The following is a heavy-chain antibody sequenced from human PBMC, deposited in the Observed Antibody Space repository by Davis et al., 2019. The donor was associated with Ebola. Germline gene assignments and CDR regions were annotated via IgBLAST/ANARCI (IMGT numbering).Heavy chain of an antibody. CDR3: AKALDYGGNSNAFDM. CDR2: IRYDGSNK. J-gene: IGHJ3*02. V-gene: IGHV3-30*02. CDR1: GFTFSSYW. Sequence: GGSLRLSCAASGFTFSSYWMHWVRQVPGNGLEWVAFIRYDGSNKYYADPVKGRLIISRDNSKSTLFLRLSNLRDEDTAVYHCAKALDYGGNSNAFDMWGQGTMVTVSS. D-gene: IGHD4-23*01.